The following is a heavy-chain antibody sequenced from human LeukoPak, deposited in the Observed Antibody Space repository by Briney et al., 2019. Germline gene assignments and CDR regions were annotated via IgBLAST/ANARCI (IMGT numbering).Heavy chain of an antibody. Sequence: GGSLRLSCAASGFIFSRYGMHWVRQAPGKGLEGVAVIWFDGSKKYYADSVKGRFTISRDNSKNTLYLQINSLRADDTAVYYCARDLGEPPPTYYFDYWGQGTPVTVSS. D-gene: IGHD3-16*01. V-gene: IGHV3-33*01. CDR1: GFIFSRYG. CDR3: ARDLGEPPPTYYFDY. CDR2: IWFDGSKK. J-gene: IGHJ4*02.